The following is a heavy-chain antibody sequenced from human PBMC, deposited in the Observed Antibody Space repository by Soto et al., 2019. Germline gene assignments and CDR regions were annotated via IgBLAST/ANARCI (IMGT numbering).Heavy chain of an antibody. J-gene: IGHJ3*02. V-gene: IGHV3-23*01. CDR2: ISASGGST. Sequence: GGSLRLSCAASGCTFSSSAMTWVRQAPGKGLEWVSSISASGGSTFYVDSVKGRFTISRDQSKNTLYLQMNSLRAEDTAVYYCAKLVVAANNPDAFDIWGQGTMVTVSS. CDR3: AKLVVAANNPDAFDI. CDR1: GCTFSSSA. D-gene: IGHD2-15*01.